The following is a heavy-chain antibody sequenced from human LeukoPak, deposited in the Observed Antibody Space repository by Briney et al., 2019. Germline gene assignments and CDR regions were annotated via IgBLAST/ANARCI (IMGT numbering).Heavy chain of an antibody. CDR2: VGGSGGRT. D-gene: IGHD3-22*01. CDR1: GITLSNYG. CDR3: AKRGVVIRVILVGFHKEAYYFDS. Sequence: GGSLRLSCAVSGITLSNYGMSWVRQAPGKGLEWVAGVGGSGGRTNYADSVKGRFTISRDNPKNTLYLQMNSLRAEDTAVYFCAKRGVVIRVILVGFHKEAYYFDSWGQGALVIVSS. V-gene: IGHV3-23*01. J-gene: IGHJ4*02.